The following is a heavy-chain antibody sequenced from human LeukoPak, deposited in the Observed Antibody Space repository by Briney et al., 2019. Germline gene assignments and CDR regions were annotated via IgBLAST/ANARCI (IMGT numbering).Heavy chain of an antibody. D-gene: IGHD3-3*01. J-gene: IGHJ3*02. CDR2: MSYSGSS. Sequence: GSLRLSCAASGFTFSSYAMSWVRQPPGKGLEWIGSMSYSGSSYHNPSLKSRVTISVDTSENQFSLKLSSVTAADTAVYYCARDFAQILGAFDIWGQGTMVTVSS. CDR1: GFTFSSYA. V-gene: IGHV4-39*07. CDR3: ARDFAQILGAFDI.